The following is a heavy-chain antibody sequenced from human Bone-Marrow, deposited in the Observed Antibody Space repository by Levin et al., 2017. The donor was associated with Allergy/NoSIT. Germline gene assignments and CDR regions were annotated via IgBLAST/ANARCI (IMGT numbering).Heavy chain of an antibody. V-gene: IGHV1-69*13. CDR2: IIPIFGTA. CDR3: ARDHSSSSYQGDYYYYGMDV. Sequence: ASVKVSCKASGGTFSSYAISWVRQAPGQGLEWMGGIIPIFGTANYAQKFQGRVTITADESTSTAYMELSSLRSEDTAVYYCARDHSSSSYQGDYYYYGMDVWGQGTTVTVSS. J-gene: IGHJ6*02. D-gene: IGHD6-6*01. CDR1: GGTFSSYA.